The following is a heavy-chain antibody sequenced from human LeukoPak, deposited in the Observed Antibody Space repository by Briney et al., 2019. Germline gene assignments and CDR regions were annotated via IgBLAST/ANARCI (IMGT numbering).Heavy chain of an antibody. Sequence: GRSLRLSCVASGYTFSDYGMHWVRQAPGKGLDWVAVISYDGGNKHFADSVKGRFTISRDNSKNTLYLQMNSLRAEDTAVYYCASARGSNYGSLGDWGQGTLVTVSS. CDR1: GYTFSDYG. D-gene: IGHD5-18*01. CDR3: ASARGSNYGSLGD. CDR2: ISYDGGNK. J-gene: IGHJ4*02. V-gene: IGHV3-30*03.